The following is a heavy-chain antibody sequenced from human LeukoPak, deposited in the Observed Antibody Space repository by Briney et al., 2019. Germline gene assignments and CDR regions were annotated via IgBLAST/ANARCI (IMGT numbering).Heavy chain of an antibody. Sequence: NPGGSLRLSCAASGFIFSSYTMNWVRQAPGKGLEWVSSITSGSTYIYYADSVKGRFTISRDNAKNSLYLQMNSLRAEDTAVYYCARGTIAAADIDYWGQGTLVTVSS. V-gene: IGHV3-21*06. CDR3: ARGTIAAADIDY. CDR1: GFIFSSYT. CDR2: ITSGSTYI. J-gene: IGHJ4*02. D-gene: IGHD6-13*01.